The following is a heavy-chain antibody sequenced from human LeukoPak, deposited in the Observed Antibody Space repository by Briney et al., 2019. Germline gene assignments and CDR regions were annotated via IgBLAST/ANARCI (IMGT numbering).Heavy chain of an antibody. CDR3: ARLLPAAKYYYYYMDV. V-gene: IGHV5-51*01. D-gene: IGHD2-2*01. J-gene: IGHJ6*03. CDR2: IYPGDSDT. Sequence: GESLKISCKGSGYSFTSYWIGWVRQMPGKGLEWMGIIYPGDSDTRYSPSSQGQVTISADKSISTAYLQWSSLKASDTAMYYCARLLPAAKYYYYYMDVWGKGTTVTVSS. CDR1: GYSFTSYW.